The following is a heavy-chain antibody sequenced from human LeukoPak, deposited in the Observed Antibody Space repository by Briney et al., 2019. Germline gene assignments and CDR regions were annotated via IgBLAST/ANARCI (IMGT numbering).Heavy chain of an antibody. CDR2: IYSGGST. CDR3: ATDYLGDWYFDL. V-gene: IGHV3-53*01. J-gene: IGHJ2*01. D-gene: IGHD3-10*01. CDR1: GFTFSSYG. Sequence: PGRSLRLSCAASGFTFSSYGMHWVRQAPGKGLEWVSVIYSGGSTYYADSVKGRFTIFRDNSKNTLYLQMNSLRAEDTAVYYCATDYLGDWYFDLWGRGTLVTVSS.